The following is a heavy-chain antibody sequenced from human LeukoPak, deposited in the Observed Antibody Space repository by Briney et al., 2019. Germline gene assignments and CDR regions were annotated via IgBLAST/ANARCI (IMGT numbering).Heavy chain of an antibody. V-gene: IGHV3-9*01. CDR3: AKDRIGKNHGDCDSIDY. CDR2: ISWNSDDI. Sequence: PGGSLRLSCAASGFSFDYYAMHWVRQVPGKGLEWVSGISWNSDDIDYADSVRGRFTISRDNAKNSLFLLMNSLRAEDTALYYCAKDRIGKNHGDCDSIDYWGQGTLVTVSS. D-gene: IGHD2-21*02. J-gene: IGHJ4*02. CDR1: GFSFDYYA.